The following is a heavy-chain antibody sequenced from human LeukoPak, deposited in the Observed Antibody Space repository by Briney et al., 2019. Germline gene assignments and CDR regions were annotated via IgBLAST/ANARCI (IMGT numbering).Heavy chain of an antibody. D-gene: IGHD3-16*02. CDR1: GFIFRNYG. V-gene: IGHV3-30*02. CDR2: IRYDGSTK. CDR3: AKDVSSGMDV. Sequence: GGSLRLSCAASGFIFRNYGMHWVRQAQGKGLEWVAFIRYDGSTKSYAASVKGRFTISRDNSENTLYLQMSSLGPEDTAVYYCAKDVSSGMDVWGKGTTVTVSS. J-gene: IGHJ6*03.